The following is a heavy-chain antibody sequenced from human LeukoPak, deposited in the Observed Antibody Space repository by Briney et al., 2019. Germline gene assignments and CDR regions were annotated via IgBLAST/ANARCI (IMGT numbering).Heavy chain of an antibody. J-gene: IGHJ6*02. CDR1: GFTFSSYA. D-gene: IGHD5-18*01. CDR3: ARGQRYSYGYYGMDV. Sequence: GGSLRLSCAASGFTFSSYAMHWVRQAPGKGLEWVAVMSYDGSNKYYADSVKGRFTISRDNSKNTLYLQMNSLRAEDTAVYYCARGQRYSYGYYGMDVWGQGTTVTVSS. CDR2: MSYDGSNK. V-gene: IGHV3-30-3*01.